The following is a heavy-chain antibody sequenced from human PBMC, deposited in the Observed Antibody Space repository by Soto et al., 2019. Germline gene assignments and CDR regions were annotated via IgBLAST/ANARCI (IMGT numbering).Heavy chain of an antibody. CDR3: ARDLVSGGYQY. CDR1: GGTFSSYA. J-gene: IGHJ4*02. V-gene: IGHV1-69*06. Sequence: ASVEVSCKXSGGTFSSYAISWVRQAPGQGLEWMGGIIPIFGTANYAQKFQGRVTITADKSTSTAYMELSSLRSEDTAVYYCARDLVSGGYQYWGQGTLVTVSS. D-gene: IGHD3-16*02. CDR2: IIPIFGTA.